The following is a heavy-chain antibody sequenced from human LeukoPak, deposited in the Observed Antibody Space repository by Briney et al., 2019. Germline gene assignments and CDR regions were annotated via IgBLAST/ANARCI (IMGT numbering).Heavy chain of an antibody. V-gene: IGHV3-30*03. D-gene: IGHD1-26*01. Sequence: GGSLRLSCAASGFTFSSYGMHWVRQAPGKGLEWVAVISYDGSNKYYADSVKGRFTISRDNSKNTLYLQMNSLRAEDTAVYYCARDFSGSYYPAYYFDYWGQGTLVTVSS. CDR2: ISYDGSNK. J-gene: IGHJ4*02. CDR1: GFTFSSYG. CDR3: ARDFSGSYYPAYYFDY.